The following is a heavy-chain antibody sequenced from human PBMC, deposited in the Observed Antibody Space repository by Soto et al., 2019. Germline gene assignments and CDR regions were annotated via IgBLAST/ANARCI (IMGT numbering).Heavy chain of an antibody. D-gene: IGHD6-13*01. CDR3: ASSLYNSSSFDY. CDR2: INPNSGGT. V-gene: IGHV1-2*02. J-gene: IGHJ4*02. Sequence: ASVKVSCKASGFTFTGYYIHWVRQAPGQGLEWMGWINPNSGGTSYAQNFQGRVTMARDTSISTAYMELSRLRSDDTAVYYCASSLYNSSSFDYWGQGPLVTVSS. CDR1: GFTFTGYY.